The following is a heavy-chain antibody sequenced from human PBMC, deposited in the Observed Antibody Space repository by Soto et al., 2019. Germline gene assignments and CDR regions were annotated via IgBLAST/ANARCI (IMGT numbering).Heavy chain of an antibody. Sequence: PGESLKISCKGSGYTFTSYWIAWVRQKPAEGLEWMGIIYPGDSDTRNGPSFHGQVTISADKSTNTVYLQWRSLKTSDTAMYYCARSPRGNEFNAYAYFGSWGQGTPVTVSS. D-gene: IGHD3-16*01. CDR2: IYPGDSDT. CDR3: ARSPRGNEFNAYAYFGS. J-gene: IGHJ4*02. CDR1: GYTFTSYW. V-gene: IGHV5-51*01.